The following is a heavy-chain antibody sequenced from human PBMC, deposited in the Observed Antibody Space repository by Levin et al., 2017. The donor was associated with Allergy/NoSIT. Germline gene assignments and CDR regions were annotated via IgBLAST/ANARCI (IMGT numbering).Heavy chain of an antibody. J-gene: IGHJ4*02. CDR2: IRKKGDGYST. CDR1: GFTFSDHF. V-gene: IGHV3-72*01. Sequence: SCAASGFTFSDHFMDWVRQAPGKGLEWVGRIRKKGDGYSTEYAASVKGRFTISRDDSKRSLSVQLNSLKTEDTAVYYCVRATTDFYYDYWGQGTLVTVSS. D-gene: IGHD2/OR15-2a*01. CDR3: VRATTDFYYDY.